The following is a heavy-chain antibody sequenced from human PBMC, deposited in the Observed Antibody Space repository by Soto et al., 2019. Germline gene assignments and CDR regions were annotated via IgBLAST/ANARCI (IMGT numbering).Heavy chain of an antibody. V-gene: IGHV3-23*01. CDR2: ISGSGGSS. CDR1: GFSFSPYA. Sequence: PGGSLRLSCEASGFSFSPYAMIWVRQAPGKGLEWVSVISGSGGSSYFADSVKGRFTISRDNSKNMLYLEMSSLRAEDTAIYFCAKGSIEYSASIDYWGQGTLVTVSS. J-gene: IGHJ4*02. CDR3: AKGSIEYSASIDY. D-gene: IGHD4-4*01.